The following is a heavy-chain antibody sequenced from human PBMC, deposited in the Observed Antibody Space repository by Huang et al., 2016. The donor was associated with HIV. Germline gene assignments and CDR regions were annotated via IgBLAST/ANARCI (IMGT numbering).Heavy chain of an antibody. V-gene: IGHV3-74*01. CDR1: GFSISSYW. Sequence: EVQLVESGGGLVQPGGSLRLSCAASGFSISSYWMHWVRQAPGKGLVWGSRINSDGSSTSYEDSVKGRFTISRDNAKNTLYLQMNSLRAEDTAVYYCARDPRIQSWLNFFDYWGQGTLVSVSS. CDR3: ARDPRIQSWLNFFDY. CDR2: INSDGSST. D-gene: IGHD3-22*01. J-gene: IGHJ4*02.